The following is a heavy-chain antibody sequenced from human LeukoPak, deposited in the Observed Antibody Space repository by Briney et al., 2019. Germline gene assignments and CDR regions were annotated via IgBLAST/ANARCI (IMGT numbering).Heavy chain of an antibody. CDR2: INSDGSRI. D-gene: IGHD6-6*01. Sequence: GGSLRLSCAASGFTFGSYWMHWVRQAPGKGLVWVSRINSDGSRISYADSVKGRFTISRDNAKNTLDLQMNSLRAEDTGVYYCARNARPYYYYGVDVWGQGTTVTVSS. J-gene: IGHJ6*02. V-gene: IGHV3-74*01. CDR3: ARNARPYYYYGVDV. CDR1: GFTFGSYW.